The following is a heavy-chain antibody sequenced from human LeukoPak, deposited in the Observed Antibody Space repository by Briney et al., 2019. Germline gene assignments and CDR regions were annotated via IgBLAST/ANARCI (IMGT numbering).Heavy chain of an antibody. CDR2: ITSGSDTI. CDR3: ARDVGIPSAAPDYYYYYMDV. J-gene: IGHJ6*03. V-gene: IGHV3-48*04. D-gene: IGHD6-25*01. CDR1: GFSFSTYN. Sequence: GGSLRLSCVASGFSFSTYNMNWVRQAPGKGLEWVSFITSGSDTINYADSVKGRFTVSRDNARNSLYLQMNSLRAEDTAVYSCARDVGIPSAAPDYYYYYMDVWGIGTTVTVSS.